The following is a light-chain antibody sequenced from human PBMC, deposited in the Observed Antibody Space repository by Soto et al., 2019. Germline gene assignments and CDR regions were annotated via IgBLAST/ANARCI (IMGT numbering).Light chain of an antibody. CDR2: AAS. Sequence: DIPMTQSPSSLSASVVDRVTITCRASQSISSYLNWYQQKPGKAPKLLIYAASSLQSGVPSRFSGSGSGTDFTLTISSLQPEDFATYYCQQSYSTPPTFGQGTKVEIK. V-gene: IGKV1-39*01. CDR1: QSISSY. CDR3: QQSYSTPPT. J-gene: IGKJ1*01.